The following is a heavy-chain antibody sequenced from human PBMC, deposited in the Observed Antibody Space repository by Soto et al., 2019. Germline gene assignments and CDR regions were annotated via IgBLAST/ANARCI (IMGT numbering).Heavy chain of an antibody. CDR1: GFTLNNYA. V-gene: IGHV3-23*01. D-gene: IGHD7-27*01. J-gene: IGHJ5*02. Sequence: EVQLLQSGGGLAQPGGSLRLSCAASGFTLNNYAVAWVRQAPGKGLEWVSTMIRGSHGTAYSDSVRGRFTVSRDNSKNSLYLQMNSLGAEDTAMYYCAKGKSTGDLDWFDPWGQGSLVTVSS. CDR2: MIRGSHGT. CDR3: AKGKSTGDLDWFDP.